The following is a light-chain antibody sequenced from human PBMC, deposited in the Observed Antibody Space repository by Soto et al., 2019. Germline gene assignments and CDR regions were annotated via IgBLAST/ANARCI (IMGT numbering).Light chain of an antibody. CDR2: GPS. CDR3: QQYNDWPLT. J-gene: IGKJ5*01. Sequence: EIVMTQSPATLSVSPGERATLSCRASQTINSSLVWYQQKPGQAPRLLIYGPSTRATGIPARFSGSGSGTEFTLTISGLGSEDSAVYYCQQYNDWPLTFGQGTRLDIK. V-gene: IGKV3-15*01. CDR1: QTINSS.